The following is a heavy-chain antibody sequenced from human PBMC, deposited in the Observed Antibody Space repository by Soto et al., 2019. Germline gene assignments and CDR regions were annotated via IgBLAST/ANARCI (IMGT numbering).Heavy chain of an antibody. V-gene: IGHV1-8*01. CDR3: ARGLRVEGYYYDSSGYYWYFDL. Sequence: ASVKVSCKASGYTFTSYDINWVRQATGQGLEWMGWMNPNSGNTGYAQKFQGRVTMTRNTSISTAYMELSSLRSEDTAVYYCARGLRVEGYYYDSSGYYWYFDLWGRGTLVTVSS. CDR2: MNPNSGNT. CDR1: GYTFTSYD. D-gene: IGHD3-22*01. J-gene: IGHJ2*01.